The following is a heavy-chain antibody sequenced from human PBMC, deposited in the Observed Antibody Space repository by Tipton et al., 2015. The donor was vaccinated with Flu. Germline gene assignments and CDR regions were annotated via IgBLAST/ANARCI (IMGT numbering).Heavy chain of an antibody. CDR2: IIPFFGAP. V-gene: IGHV1-69*18. J-gene: IGHJ3*02. CDR1: GGIFGSSS. Sequence: QVQLVQSGPEVKKPGSSVKVSCEASGGIFGSSSFSWVRQAPGQGLEWMGRIIPFFGAPRNAQKFQGRVAITADDSANSVYMELTNLTSADTAIYYCTRRDWNAGSAFDIWGQGTLVTVSS. CDR3: TRRDWNAGSAFDI. D-gene: IGHD1-1*01.